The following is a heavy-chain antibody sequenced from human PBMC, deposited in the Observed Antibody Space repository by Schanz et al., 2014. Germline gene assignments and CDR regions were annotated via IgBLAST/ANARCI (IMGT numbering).Heavy chain of an antibody. CDR2: INTNTGNP. D-gene: IGHD2-2*01. J-gene: IGHJ4*02. Sequence: QVQLVQSGSELKKPGASVKVSCKASGYTFTSYAMNWVRQAPRQGLEWVGWINTNTGNPTYAQGFTGRFVFSLDTSVSTTHLQITNLKADDTAVYYCARGYCAGTSCPIFDYWGQGTLVTVSS. CDR3: ARGYCAGTSCPIFDY. CDR1: GYTFTSYA. V-gene: IGHV7-4-1*02.